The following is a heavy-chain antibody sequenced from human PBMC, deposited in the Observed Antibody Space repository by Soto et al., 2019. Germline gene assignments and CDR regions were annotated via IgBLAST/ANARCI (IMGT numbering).Heavy chain of an antibody. CDR3: AKDLEDIVVVTATQGDY. Sequence: QVQLVESGGGVVQPGRSLRLSCAASGFTFSSYGMHWVRQAPGKGLEWVAVISYDGSNKYYADSVKGRFTISRDNSKNTLYLQMNSLRAEDTAVYYCAKDLEDIVVVTATQGDYWGQGTLVTVS. J-gene: IGHJ4*02. CDR2: ISYDGSNK. D-gene: IGHD2-21*02. V-gene: IGHV3-30*18. CDR1: GFTFSSYG.